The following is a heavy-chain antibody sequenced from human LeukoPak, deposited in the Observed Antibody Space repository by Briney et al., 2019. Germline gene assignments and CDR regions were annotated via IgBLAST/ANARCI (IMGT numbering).Heavy chain of an antibody. J-gene: IGHJ4*02. CDR2: ISGSGGST. V-gene: IGHV3-23*01. CDR3: AREYSSGWFFGY. CDR1: GFTFNNYA. D-gene: IGHD6-19*01. Sequence: GGSLRLSCAASGFTFNNYAMSWVRQAPGKGLEWVSAISGSGGSTYYADSVKGRFTISRDNSKDTLYLQMNSLRAEDTAVYYCAREYSSGWFFGYWGQGTLVTVSS.